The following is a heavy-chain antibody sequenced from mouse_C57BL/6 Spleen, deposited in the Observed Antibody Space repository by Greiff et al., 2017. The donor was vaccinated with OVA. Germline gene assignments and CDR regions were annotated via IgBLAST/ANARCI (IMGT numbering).Heavy chain of an antibody. V-gene: IGHV1-50*01. CDR1: GYTFPSYW. D-gene: IGHD1-1*01. J-gene: IGHJ2*01. CDR3: ARLANFYFDD. Sequence: QVQLQQPGAELVKPGASVKLSCKASGYTFPSYWMQWVKQRPGQGLEWIGEIDPSDSYPTYNQTFKGKATLTVENSSSTAYMQLSSLTSEDSAVYYLARLANFYFDDWGQGTTRTVTS. CDR2: IDPSDSYP.